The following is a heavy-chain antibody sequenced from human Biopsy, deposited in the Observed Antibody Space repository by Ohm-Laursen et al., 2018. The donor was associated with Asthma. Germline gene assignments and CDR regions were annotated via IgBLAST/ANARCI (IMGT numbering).Heavy chain of an antibody. CDR1: GFTFSSFA. CDR2: ITRSAGRT. CDR3: AKDIGSREDY. J-gene: IGHJ4*02. Sequence: SLRLSCAASGFTFSSFAMSWVRQVPRKGLEWVSAITRSAGRTDYADSVKGRFTISRDISKNTLYLQMNSLRAEDTAVYYCAKDIGSREDYWGQGTLVTVSS. D-gene: IGHD5-24*01. V-gene: IGHV3-23*01.